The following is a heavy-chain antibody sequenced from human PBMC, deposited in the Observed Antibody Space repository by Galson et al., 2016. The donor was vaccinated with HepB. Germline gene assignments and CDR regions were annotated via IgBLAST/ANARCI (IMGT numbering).Heavy chain of an antibody. V-gene: IGHV3-7*01. Sequence: SLRLSCAASGFTFSNYAMHWVRQAPGKGLEWVANIKQDGSEKYYVDSVKGRFTISRDNAKNSLYLQMNSLRAEDTAVYYCARDLPLTGRGMDVWGQGTTVTVSS. J-gene: IGHJ6*02. CDR3: ARDLPLTGRGMDV. CDR2: IKQDGSEK. CDR1: GFTFSNYA.